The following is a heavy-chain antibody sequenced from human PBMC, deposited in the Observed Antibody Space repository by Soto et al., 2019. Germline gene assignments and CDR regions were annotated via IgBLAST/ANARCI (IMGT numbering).Heavy chain of an antibody. V-gene: IGHV4-34*01. CDR1: GGPFSGYY. J-gene: IGHJ4*02. CDR3: ARIPIDFWSGYYRVDYFDY. Sequence: SETLSLTCAVYGGPFSGYYWSWIRQPPGKGLEWIGEINHSGSTNYNPSLKSRVTISVDTSKNQFSLKLSSVTAADTAVYYCARIPIDFWSGYYRVDYFDYWGQGTLVTVSS. CDR2: INHSGST. D-gene: IGHD3-3*01.